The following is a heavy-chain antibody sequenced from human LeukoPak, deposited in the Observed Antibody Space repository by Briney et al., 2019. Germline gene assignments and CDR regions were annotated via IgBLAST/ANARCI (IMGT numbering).Heavy chain of an antibody. J-gene: IGHJ4*02. D-gene: IGHD3-3*01. CDR1: GFTFSSYG. Sequence: GGSVRLSCAASGFTFSSYGMHWVRQAPGKGLEWVAVIWYDGSNKYYADSVKGRFTISRDNSKNTLDLQMNSLRAEDTAVYYCARDRSYDFWSGYSTPDYWGQGTLVTVSS. CDR3: ARDRSYDFWSGYSTPDY. V-gene: IGHV3-33*01. CDR2: IWYDGSNK.